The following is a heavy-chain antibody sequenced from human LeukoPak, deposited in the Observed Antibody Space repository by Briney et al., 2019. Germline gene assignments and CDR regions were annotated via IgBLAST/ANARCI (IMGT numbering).Heavy chain of an antibody. J-gene: IGHJ6*02. CDR2: ISGSGGGT. CDR3: AKDSAGGIYYGMDG. CDR1: GFTFSSYA. V-gene: IGHV3-23*01. Sequence: AGFLTLSCAASGFTFSSYAMSWVRQAPGKGLEWVSAISGSGGGTYYADSVKGRFTISRDNSKNTLYLQMNSLRAEDTAVYYCAKDSAGGIYYGMDGWGQGTTVTV. D-gene: IGHD3-16*01.